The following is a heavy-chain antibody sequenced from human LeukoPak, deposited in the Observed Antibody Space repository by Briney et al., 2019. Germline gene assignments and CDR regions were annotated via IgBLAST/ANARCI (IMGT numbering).Heavy chain of an antibody. Sequence: PGGSLRLSCAASGFAFSSYGMHWVRQAPGKGLEWVAVIWYDGSNKYYADSVKGRFTISRDNSKNTLYLQMNSLRAEDTAVYYCARDSYGMDVWGQGTTVTVSS. V-gene: IGHV3-33*01. J-gene: IGHJ6*02. CDR1: GFAFSSYG. CDR3: ARDSYGMDV. CDR2: IWYDGSNK.